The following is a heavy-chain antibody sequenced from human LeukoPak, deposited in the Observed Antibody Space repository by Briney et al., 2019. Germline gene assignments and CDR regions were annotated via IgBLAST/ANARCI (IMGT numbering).Heavy chain of an antibody. CDR1: GYTFTGYY. J-gene: IGHJ4*02. CDR3: ARILYYYDSSGTREV. CDR2: INPHSGGT. Sequence: ASVKVSCKASGYTFTGYYIHWVRQAPGQGLEWMGWINPHSGGTNYAQKFQGGVTMTRDTSITTAYMELSSLRSDDTAVYYCARILYYYDSSGTREVWGQGTLVTVSS. D-gene: IGHD3-22*01. V-gene: IGHV1-2*02.